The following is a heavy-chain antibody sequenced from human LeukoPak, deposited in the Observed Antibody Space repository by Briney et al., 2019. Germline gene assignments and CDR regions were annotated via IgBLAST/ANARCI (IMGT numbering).Heavy chain of an antibody. D-gene: IGHD6-13*01. CDR1: GYTFTSYD. CDR2: MNPNSGNT. V-gene: IGHV1-8*01. CDR3: ARGDAYSSPFYYMDV. Sequence: ASVKVSCKASGYTFTSYDINWVRQATGQGPEWMGWMNPNSGNTGYAQKFQGRVTMTRNTSISTAYMELSSLRSEDTAVYYCARGDAYSSPFYYMDVWGKGTTVTVSS. J-gene: IGHJ6*03.